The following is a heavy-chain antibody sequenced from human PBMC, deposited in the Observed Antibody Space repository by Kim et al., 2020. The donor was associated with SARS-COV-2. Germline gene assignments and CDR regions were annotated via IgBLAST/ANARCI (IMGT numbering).Heavy chain of an antibody. J-gene: IGHJ4*02. CDR1: GFTFSSYA. CDR3: ARVTGELLHPFDY. V-gene: IGHV3-30*04. Sequence: GGSLRLSCAASGFTFSSYAMHWVRQAPGKGLEWVAVISYDGSNKYYADSVKGRFTISRDNSKNTLYLQMNSLRAEDTAVYYCARVTGELLHPFDYWGQGTLVPVS. CDR2: ISYDGSNK. D-gene: IGHD1-26*01.